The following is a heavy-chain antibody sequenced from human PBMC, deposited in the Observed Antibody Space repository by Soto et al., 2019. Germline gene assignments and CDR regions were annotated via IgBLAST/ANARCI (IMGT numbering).Heavy chain of an antibody. CDR2: IIPIFGTA. Sequence: GASVEVSCKASGGTFSSYAISWVRQAPGQGLEWMGGIIPIFGTANYAQKFQGRVTITADESTSTAYMELSSLRSEDTAVYYCARKRELVAADGTPYYYGMDVWGQGTTVTVSS. V-gene: IGHV1-69*13. J-gene: IGHJ6*02. CDR3: ARKRELVAADGTPYYYGMDV. D-gene: IGHD6-13*01. CDR1: GGTFSSYA.